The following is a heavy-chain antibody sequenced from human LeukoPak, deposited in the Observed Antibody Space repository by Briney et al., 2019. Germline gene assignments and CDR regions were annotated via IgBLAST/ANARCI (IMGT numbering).Heavy chain of an antibody. J-gene: IGHJ4*02. CDR3: ARQDTKWGSSGWLHY. CDR1: GGSISSYY. CDR2: IYYSGST. V-gene: IGHV4-59*08. Sequence: SETLSLTCTVSGGSISSYYWSWIRQPPGKGLEWIGYIYYSGSTNYNPSLKSRVTISVDTSKNQFSLKLSSVTAADTAVYYCARQDTKWGSSGWLHYWGQGTLVTVSS. D-gene: IGHD6-19*01.